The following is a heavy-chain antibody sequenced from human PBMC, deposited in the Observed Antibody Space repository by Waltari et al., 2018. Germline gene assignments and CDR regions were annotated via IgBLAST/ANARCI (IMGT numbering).Heavy chain of an antibody. D-gene: IGHD3-3*02. J-gene: IGHJ6*02. CDR1: GYSISSGYY. CDR3: VGISYYYYYGMDV. V-gene: IGHV4-38-2*02. CDR2: IYHSGST. Sequence: QVQLQESGPGLVKPSETLSLTCTVPGYSISSGYYWGWLRQPPGKGLEWIGSIYHSGSTYYNPSLKSRVTISVDTSKNQFSLKLSSVTAADTAVYYCVGISYYYYYGMDVWGQGTTVTVSS.